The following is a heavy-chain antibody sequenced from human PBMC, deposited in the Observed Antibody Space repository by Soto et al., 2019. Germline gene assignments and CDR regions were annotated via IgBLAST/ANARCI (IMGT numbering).Heavy chain of an antibody. Sequence: QVQLVQSGAELKTPGSSVSVSCKASGGAFNNYPISWVRQAPGQGLEWMGGIFPRLGTTTYAREVQGRVTMTADESTTTVSMTLTSLRSEDTAIYYCAIDACCCGGDCYSLVYWGKGTLVTVSS. CDR3: AIDACCCGGDCYSLVY. V-gene: IGHV1-69*01. D-gene: IGHD2-21*02. CDR1: GGAFNNYP. J-gene: IGHJ4*02. CDR2: IFPRLGTT.